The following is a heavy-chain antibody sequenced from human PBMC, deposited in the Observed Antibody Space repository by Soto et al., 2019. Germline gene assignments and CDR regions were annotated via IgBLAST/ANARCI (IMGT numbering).Heavy chain of an antibody. Sequence: QVQLVQSGAEVKKPGASVKVSCKASGYIFTNHYIHWVRQAPGQGLEWMGIINPSGGSTNYLQKFQGRIAMTRDQSTSAVYRELSSLRSEDTAVYFCARADYYDSSGFYYDCWGQGTLVTVSS. V-gene: IGHV1-46*01. CDR1: GYIFTNHY. CDR3: ARADYYDSSGFYYDC. D-gene: IGHD3-22*01. CDR2: INPSGGST. J-gene: IGHJ4*02.